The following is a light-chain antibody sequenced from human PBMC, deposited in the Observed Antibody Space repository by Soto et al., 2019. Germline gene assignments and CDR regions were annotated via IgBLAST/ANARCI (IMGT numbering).Light chain of an antibody. Sequence: EIVLTQXPDTLSLSPGERATLSCRASQSVGSSLAWYQQKPGQAPRLLIYDASNRATGIPARFSGSGSGTDFTLTISSLEPEDFAVYYCQQRSNWPPEVTFGPGTKVDIK. CDR2: DAS. V-gene: IGKV3-11*01. J-gene: IGKJ3*01. CDR1: QSVGSS. CDR3: QQRSNWPPEVT.